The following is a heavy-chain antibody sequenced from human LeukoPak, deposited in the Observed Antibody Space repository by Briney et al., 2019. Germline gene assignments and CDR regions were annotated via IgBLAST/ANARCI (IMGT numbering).Heavy chain of an antibody. CDR3: AKLLVEYRKIGYSYGWISYYFDF. J-gene: IGHJ4*02. CDR2: ISAYNGNT. Sequence: GASVKVSCKASGYTFTSYGISWVRQAPGQGLEWMGWISAYNGNTNYAQKLQGRVTMTTDTSTSTAYMELRSLRSDDTAVYYCAKLLVEYRKIGYSYGWISYYFDFWGQGTLVTVSS. D-gene: IGHD5-18*01. V-gene: IGHV1-18*01. CDR1: GYTFTSYG.